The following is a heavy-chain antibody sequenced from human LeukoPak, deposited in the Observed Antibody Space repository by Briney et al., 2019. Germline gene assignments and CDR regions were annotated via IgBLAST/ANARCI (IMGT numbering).Heavy chain of an antibody. D-gene: IGHD3-3*01. CDR3: ASRHPHTRPLDY. J-gene: IGHJ4*02. CDR2: IYYSGST. Sequence: SETLSLTCTVSGGSISSYYWSWIRQPPGKGLEWIGYIYYSGSTNYNPSLKSRVTISVDTSKNQFSLKLSSVTAADTAVYYCASRHPHTRPLDYWGQGTLVTVSS. V-gene: IGHV4-59*01. CDR1: GGSISSYY.